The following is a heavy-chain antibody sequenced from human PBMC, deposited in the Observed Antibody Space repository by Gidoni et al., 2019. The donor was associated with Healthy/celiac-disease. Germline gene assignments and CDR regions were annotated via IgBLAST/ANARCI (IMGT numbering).Heavy chain of an antibody. CDR3: AREDYTYGPGYFDY. V-gene: IGHV3-74*01. J-gene: IGHJ4*02. Sequence: EVQLVESGGGLVQPGGSLRLSCAASGFNFSSYWMHWVRQAPGKGLVWVARINSDGSSTSYADSVKGRFTISRDNAKNTLYLQMNNLRAEDTAVYYCAREDYTYGPGYFDYWGQGILVTVSS. CDR1: GFNFSSYW. D-gene: IGHD3-10*01. CDR2: INSDGSST.